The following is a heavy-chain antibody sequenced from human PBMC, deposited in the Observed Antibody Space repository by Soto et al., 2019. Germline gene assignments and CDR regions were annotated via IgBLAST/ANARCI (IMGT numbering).Heavy chain of an antibody. CDR2: ISAYNGNT. D-gene: IGHD3-9*01. V-gene: IGHV1-18*01. CDR3: ARDREGPVLRYFDWLLYGPYYYGMDV. J-gene: IGHJ6*02. CDR1: GYTFTSYG. Sequence: GASVKVSCKASGYTFTSYGISWVRQAPGQGLEWMGWISAYNGNTNYAQKLQGRVTMTTDTSTSTAYMELRSLRSDDTAVYYCARDREGPVLRYFDWLLYGPYYYGMDVWGQGTTVTVSS.